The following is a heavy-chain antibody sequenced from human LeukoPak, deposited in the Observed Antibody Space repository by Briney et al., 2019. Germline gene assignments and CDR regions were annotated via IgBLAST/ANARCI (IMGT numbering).Heavy chain of an antibody. V-gene: IGHV3-53*01. CDR3: AREGYCSGGSCYFVDY. D-gene: IGHD2-15*01. J-gene: IGHJ4*02. Sequence: GGSLRLSCAASGFTVSSNYMSWVRQAPGKGLEWVSVIYSGGSTYYADSVKGRFTISRDNSKNTLYHQMNSLRAEDTAVYYCAREGYCSGGSCYFVDYWGQGTLVTVSS. CDR1: GFTVSSNY. CDR2: IYSGGST.